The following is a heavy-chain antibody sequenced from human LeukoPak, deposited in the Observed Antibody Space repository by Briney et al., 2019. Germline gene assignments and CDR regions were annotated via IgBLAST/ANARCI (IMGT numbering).Heavy chain of an antibody. J-gene: IGHJ4*02. D-gene: IGHD5-12*01. CDR1: GFTFSSYA. V-gene: IGHV3-23*01. CDR2: ISGSGGGT. Sequence: GGSLRLSCAASGFTFSSYAMSWVRQAPGKGLEWVSAISGSGGGTYYADSVKGRFTISRDTSKNTLHLQMNSLRDEDTAVYYCEREGNEGGYDGHAESFDYWGRGTLVTVSS. CDR3: EREGNEGGYDGHAESFDY.